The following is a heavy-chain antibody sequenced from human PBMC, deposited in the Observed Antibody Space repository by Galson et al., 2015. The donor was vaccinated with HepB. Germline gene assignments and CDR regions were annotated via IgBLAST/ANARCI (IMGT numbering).Heavy chain of an antibody. J-gene: IGHJ6*03. CDR3: AKDRLHDYGDLGIPISIADYYYYYYMDV. V-gene: IGHV3-30*18. CDR2: ISYDGSNK. CDR1: GFTFSSYG. D-gene: IGHD4-17*01. Sequence: SLRLSCAASGFTFSSYGMHWVRQAPGKGLEWVAVISYDGSNKYYADSVKGRFTISRDNSKNTLYLQMNSLRAEDTAVHYCAKDRLHDYGDLGIPISIADYYYYYYMDVWGKGTTVTVSS.